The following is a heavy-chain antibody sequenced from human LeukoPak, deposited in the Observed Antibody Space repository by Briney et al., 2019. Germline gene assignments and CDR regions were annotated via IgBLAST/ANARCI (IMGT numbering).Heavy chain of an antibody. D-gene: IGHD3-3*01. J-gene: IGHJ1*01. CDR3: ARVGPVSQHDFWSGYFYFQH. CDR2: ISYDGTNK. CDR1: GFTFSNYA. Sequence: GGSLRLSCAASGFTFSNYAMHWVRQAPGKGLEWVAVISYDGTNKYYADFVKGRFAISRDNSKNTLNLQMNSLRAEDTAVYYCARVGPVSQHDFWSGYFYFQHWGQGTLVTVSS. V-gene: IGHV3-30*09.